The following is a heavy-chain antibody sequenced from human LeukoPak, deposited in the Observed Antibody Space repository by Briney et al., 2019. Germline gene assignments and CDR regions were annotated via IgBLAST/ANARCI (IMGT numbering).Heavy chain of an antibody. D-gene: IGHD6-13*01. CDR2: ISSSSSYI. V-gene: IGHV3-21*01. CDR1: GFTFSSYS. CDR3: AREPRQIAAAKINWFDP. J-gene: IGHJ5*02. Sequence: PGGSLRLSCAASGFTFSSYSMNWVRQAPGKGLEWVSSISSSSSYIYYADSVKGRFTISRDNAKNSLYLQMNSLRAEDTAVYYCAREPRQIAAAKINWFDPWGQGTLVTVSS.